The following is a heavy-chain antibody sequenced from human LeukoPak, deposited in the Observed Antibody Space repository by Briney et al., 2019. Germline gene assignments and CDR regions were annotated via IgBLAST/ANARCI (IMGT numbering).Heavy chain of an antibody. D-gene: IGHD5-12*01. V-gene: IGHV4-59*01. CDR1: GGSISRYY. CDR2: IYYSGST. J-gene: IGHJ5*02. Sequence: SETLSLTCNVSGGSISRYYWSWIRQPPGKGLERIGYIYYSGSTNYNPSLKSRVTISVDTSKNQFSLKLSSVTAADTAVYYCARDGSGYDDGDFGWFDPWGEGTLVTVSS. CDR3: ARDGSGYDDGDFGWFDP.